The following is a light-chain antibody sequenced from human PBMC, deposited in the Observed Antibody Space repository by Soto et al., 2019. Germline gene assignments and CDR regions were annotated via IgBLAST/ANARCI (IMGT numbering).Light chain of an antibody. J-gene: IGKJ4*01. CDR2: DVS. CDR3: QQYASPPLT. CDR1: QSVPKNY. V-gene: IGKV3-20*01. Sequence: EIVLTQSPGTLSLSPGERATLSCRASQSVPKNYLGWYQQKPGQAPRLVIHDVSTRATGIPDRFSGSGSVADFTLTISRLESEDFAVYYWQQYASPPLTFGGGTKVEIK.